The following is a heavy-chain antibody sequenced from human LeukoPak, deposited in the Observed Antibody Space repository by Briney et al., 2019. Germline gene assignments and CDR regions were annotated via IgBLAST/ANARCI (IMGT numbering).Heavy chain of an antibody. Sequence: GGSLRLSCAASGFTFSRYWMSWVSQAPGKGLEWVANINLDGSEKDYVDSVKGRFTISRDNAKNSLYLQMNSLRAEDTAVYYCAAEHCGAQGNFDLWGRGTLVTVSS. CDR2: INLDGSEK. D-gene: IGHD2-21*01. V-gene: IGHV3-7*02. CDR1: GFTFSRYW. CDR3: AAEHCGAQGNFDL. J-gene: IGHJ2*01.